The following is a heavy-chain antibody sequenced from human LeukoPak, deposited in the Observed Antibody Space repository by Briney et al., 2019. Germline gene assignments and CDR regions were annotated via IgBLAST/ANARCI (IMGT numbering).Heavy chain of an antibody. Sequence: SETLSLTCTVSGGSISSSSYYWGWIRQPPGKGLEWIGRIYTSGSTNYNPSLKSRVTMSVDTSKNQFSLKMSSVTAADTAVYYCARGPHYYGAGSLDYWGQGTLVTVSS. V-gene: IGHV4-39*07. J-gene: IGHJ4*02. CDR3: ARGPHYYGAGSLDY. CDR2: IYTSGST. D-gene: IGHD3-10*01. CDR1: GGSISSSSYY.